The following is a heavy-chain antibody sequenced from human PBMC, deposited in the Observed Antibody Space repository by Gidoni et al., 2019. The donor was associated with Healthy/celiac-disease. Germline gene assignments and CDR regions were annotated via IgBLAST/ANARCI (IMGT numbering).Heavy chain of an antibody. CDR2: IYPGDSDT. V-gene: IGHV5-51*01. J-gene: IGHJ6*02. CDR1: GYSFTSYW. D-gene: IGHD6-13*01. CDR3: GRSSWGPFYYYGMDV. Sequence: EVQLVQSGAEVKKPGESLKISCKGSGYSFTSYWIGWVRQMPGKGLEWMGIIYPGDSDTRYSPSFQGQVTISADKSISTAYLQWSSLKASDTAMYYCGRSSWGPFYYYGMDVWGQGTTVTVSS.